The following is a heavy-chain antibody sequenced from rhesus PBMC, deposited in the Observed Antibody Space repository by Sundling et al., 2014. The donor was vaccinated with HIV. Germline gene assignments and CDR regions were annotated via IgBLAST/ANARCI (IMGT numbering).Heavy chain of an antibody. CDR2: ISWNGASV. J-gene: IGHJ1*01. D-gene: IGHD4-29*01. CDR3: TRDPLRYSLYFDF. V-gene: IGHV3-134*01. Sequence: EVQLEESGGGLVQPGGSLRLSCAASGFTFDDYGMSWVRQAPGKGLEWISRISWNGASVYYADSVKGRFTISRDNAKNSLFLQMDRLQPEDTAVYSCTRDPLRYSLYFDFWGQAPWSPSPQ. CDR1: GFTFDDYG.